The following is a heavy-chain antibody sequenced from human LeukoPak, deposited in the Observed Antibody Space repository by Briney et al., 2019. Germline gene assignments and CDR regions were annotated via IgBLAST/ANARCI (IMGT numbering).Heavy chain of an antibody. CDR1: GGSISSSSYS. CDR2: IYNSGNT. CDR3: ARGGSYYSMGY. V-gene: IGHV4-39*07. Sequence: PSETLSLTCAVSGGSISSSSYSWGWIRQPPGKGLEWIGSIYNSGNTYYNPSLKSRVTISVDTSKNQFSLKLSSVTAADTAVYYCARGGSYYSMGYWGQGTLVTVSS. D-gene: IGHD3-16*01. J-gene: IGHJ4*02.